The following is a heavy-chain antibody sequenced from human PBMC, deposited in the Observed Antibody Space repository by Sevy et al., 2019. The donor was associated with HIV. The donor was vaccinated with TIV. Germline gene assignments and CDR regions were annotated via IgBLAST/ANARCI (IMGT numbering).Heavy chain of an antibody. Sequence: GGFLRLSCAASGYTFNNAWMSCVRQAPGKGLEWLGRIKSKTDGGSAEYASPVKGRFTISRDDSKSTLYLQMNRLRTEDTGVYYCTGATVFGATWFDPWGQGALVTVSS. CDR2: IKSKTDGGSA. CDR1: GYTFNNAW. J-gene: IGHJ5*02. V-gene: IGHV3-15*01. CDR3: TGATVFGATWFDP. D-gene: IGHD3-3*01.